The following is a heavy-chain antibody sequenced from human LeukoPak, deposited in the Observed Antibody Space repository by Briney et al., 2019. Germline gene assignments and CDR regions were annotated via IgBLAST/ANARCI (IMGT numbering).Heavy chain of an antibody. Sequence: GGSLRLSCTVSGFTFSSYWMSWVRQAPGKGLEWVASIKEEGSEKHYVDSVKGRFTISRDNAKNSLYLQMNSLRAEDTAVYYCARGHYQLSWGQGILVTVSS. D-gene: IGHD2-2*01. CDR2: IKEEGSEK. CDR3: ARGHYQLS. V-gene: IGHV3-7*01. J-gene: IGHJ5*02. CDR1: GFTFSSYW.